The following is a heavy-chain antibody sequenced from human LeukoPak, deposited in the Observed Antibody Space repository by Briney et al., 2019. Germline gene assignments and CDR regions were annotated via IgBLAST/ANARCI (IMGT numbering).Heavy chain of an antibody. CDR2: INHSGST. D-gene: IGHD3-10*01. CDR3: ARGKTGSYYLYYYYMDV. Sequence: SETLSLTCAVSGGSFSGYYWSWIRQPPGKGLEWIGEINHSGSTNYNPSLKSRVTISVDTSKNQFSLKLSSVTAADTAVYYCARGKTGSYYLYYYYMDVWGKGTTVTVSS. J-gene: IGHJ6*03. CDR1: GGSFSGYY. V-gene: IGHV4-34*01.